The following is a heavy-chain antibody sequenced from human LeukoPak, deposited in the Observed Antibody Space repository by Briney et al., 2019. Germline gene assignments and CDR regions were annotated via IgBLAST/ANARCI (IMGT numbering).Heavy chain of an antibody. CDR2: INPKSGGT. J-gene: IGHJ4*02. V-gene: IGHV1-2*02. Sequence: ASVKVSCKASGYTFSGYYMHWVRQAPGQGLEWMGWINPKSGGTNEAQKFHDRVTMTRDTSIRTAYMEGSRLRSDDTAVYYCARSPDILTGENFDYWGQGTLVTVSS. D-gene: IGHD3-9*01. CDR1: GYTFSGYY. CDR3: ARSPDILTGENFDY.